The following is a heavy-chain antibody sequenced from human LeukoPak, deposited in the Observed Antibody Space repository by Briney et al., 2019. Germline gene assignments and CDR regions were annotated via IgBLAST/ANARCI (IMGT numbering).Heavy chain of an antibody. J-gene: IGHJ4*02. V-gene: IGHV1-8*01. CDR2: MNPNSGNT. CDR3: ARAPRYASGSKFDN. D-gene: IGHD3-10*01. Sequence: ASVKVSCKASGYTFTSYDINWVRQATGQGLEWMGWMNPNSGNTGYAQKFQGRITLTRDTSINTAYMELSSLRSDDTAVYYCARAPRYASGSKFDNWGQGTLVTVSS. CDR1: GYTFTSYD.